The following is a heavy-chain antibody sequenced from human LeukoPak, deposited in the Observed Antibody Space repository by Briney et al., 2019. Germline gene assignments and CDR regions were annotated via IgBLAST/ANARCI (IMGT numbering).Heavy chain of an antibody. CDR2: ISYDGSNK. Sequence: GGSLRLSCAASGFTFSSYGMHWVRQAPGKGLEWVAVISYDGSNKYYADSVKGRFTISRDNSKNTLYLQMNSLRAEDTAVYYCAKNYGDYLFDYWGQGTLVTVSS. D-gene: IGHD4-17*01. CDR1: GFTFSSYG. V-gene: IGHV3-30*18. CDR3: AKNYGDYLFDY. J-gene: IGHJ4*02.